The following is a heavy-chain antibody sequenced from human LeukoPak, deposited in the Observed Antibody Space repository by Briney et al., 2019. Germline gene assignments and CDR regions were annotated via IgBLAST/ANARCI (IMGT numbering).Heavy chain of an antibody. CDR1: GYSNSNGYH. J-gene: IGHJ4*02. CDR3: VAGIPVADTY. D-gene: IGHD6-19*01. CDR2: VYHPWST. Sequence: SQTLSLTSSVSGYSNSNGYHWGWIRQSPGKGLEWIGSVYHPWSTYYNPSLKSRVIVSADLSENQFSLNLSSVTAADTAVYYCVAGIPVADTYWGQGTLVTVSS. V-gene: IGHV4-38-2*02.